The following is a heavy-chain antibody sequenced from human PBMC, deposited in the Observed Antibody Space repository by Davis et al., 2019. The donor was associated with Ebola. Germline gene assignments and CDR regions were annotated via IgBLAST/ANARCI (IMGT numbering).Heavy chain of an antibody. CDR2: ISAYNGNT. D-gene: IGHD1-7*01. Sequence: AASVKVSCKASGYTFTSYGISWVRQAPGQGLEWMGWISAYNGNTDYAQKLQGRVTMTTNTSTSTAYLELRSLRSDDTAVYYCARDVTPGVADVTPGVAEGTTMWYDAFDIWGQGTMVTVSS. V-gene: IGHV1-18*04. CDR1: GYTFTSYG. CDR3: ARDVTPGVADVTPGVAEGTTMWYDAFDI. J-gene: IGHJ3*02.